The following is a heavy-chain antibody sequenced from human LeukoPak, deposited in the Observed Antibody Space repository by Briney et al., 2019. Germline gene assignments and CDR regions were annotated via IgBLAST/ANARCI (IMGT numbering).Heavy chain of an antibody. Sequence: GGSLRLSCAASGFAFCSYSLNWVRRDPGKEVEWFAAISSSSSYIYYADSVKGRFTISRDKAKNSLYLQMNSLRAEDTAVYYCARARDYYDSSGYYYEGNWFDPWGQGALVTVSS. CDR2: ISSSSSYI. D-gene: IGHD3-22*01. V-gene: IGHV3-21*03. CDR3: ARARDYYDSSGYYYEGNWFDP. CDR1: GFAFCSYS. J-gene: IGHJ5*02.